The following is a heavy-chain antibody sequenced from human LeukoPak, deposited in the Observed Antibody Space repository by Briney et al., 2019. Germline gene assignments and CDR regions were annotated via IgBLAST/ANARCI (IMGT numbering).Heavy chain of an antibody. Sequence: SSETLSLTCAVYGGSFSGYYWSWIRQPPGKGLEWIGEINHSGSTNYNPSLKSRVTISVDTSKNQFSLKLSSVTAADTAVYYCARDGLGYCSGGSCYRGAFDIWGQGTMVTVSS. J-gene: IGHJ3*02. V-gene: IGHV4-34*01. CDR2: INHSGST. CDR3: ARDGLGYCSGGSCYRGAFDI. D-gene: IGHD2-15*01. CDR1: GGSFSGYY.